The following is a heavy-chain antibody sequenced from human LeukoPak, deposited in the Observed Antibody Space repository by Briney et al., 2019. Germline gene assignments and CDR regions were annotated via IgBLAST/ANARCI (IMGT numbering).Heavy chain of an antibody. D-gene: IGHD1-14*01. J-gene: IGHJ4*02. V-gene: IGHV3-64*01. CDR2: VSGDGGTT. CDR1: GFIFSSYP. CDR3: AREEPAGSTDY. Sequence: GGSLRLSCVASGFIFSSYPMHWVRQAPGKGLEYVSVVSGDGGTTYYTKSVKGRFTISRDNSKNTLYPQMGSLREEDMAVYYCAREEPAGSTDYWGQGTLVTVSS.